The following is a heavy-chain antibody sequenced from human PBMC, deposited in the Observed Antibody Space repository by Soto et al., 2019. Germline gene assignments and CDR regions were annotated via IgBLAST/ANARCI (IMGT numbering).Heavy chain of an antibody. CDR1: GYTFTSYV. J-gene: IGHJ4*02. CDR2: ISVYNGNT. D-gene: IGHD2-15*01. V-gene: IGHV1-18*01. Sequence: ASVKVSCKASGYTFTSYVIAWVRQAPGQELEWMGWISVYNGNTDYAQRFQGRVTMTTDASTSTACMDLRSLRNDDTAIYYCARVYSRFYSTSETDYWGQGTLVTVSS. CDR3: ARVYSRFYSTSETDY.